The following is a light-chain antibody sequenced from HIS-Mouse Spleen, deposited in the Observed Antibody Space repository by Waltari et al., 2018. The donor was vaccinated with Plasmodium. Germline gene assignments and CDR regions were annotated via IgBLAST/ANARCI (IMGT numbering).Light chain of an antibody. CDR2: EDS. J-gene: IGLJ3*02. Sequence: SYDLTQPPSVSVSPGQTARITCSGDALPKKYPYCYQQKSGQAPVLVIYEDSKRPPGIPERFSGSSSGTMATLTISGAQVEDEADYYCYSTDSSGNHRVFGGGTKLTVL. CDR1: ALPKKY. V-gene: IGLV3-10*01. CDR3: YSTDSSGNHRV.